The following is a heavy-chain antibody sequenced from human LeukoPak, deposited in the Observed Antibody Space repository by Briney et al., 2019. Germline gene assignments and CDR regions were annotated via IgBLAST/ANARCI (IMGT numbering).Heavy chain of an antibody. CDR2: ISSSGSTI. V-gene: IGHV3-11*01. CDR1: GFTFSDYY. D-gene: IGHD3-10*01. J-gene: IGHJ6*02. CDR3: AREAVTPYYGMDV. Sequence: GGSLRLSCAASGFTFSDYYMSWIRQAPGKGLEWVSYISSSGSTIYYADSEKGRFTISRDNAKNSLYLQMNSLRAEDTAVYYCAREAVTPYYGMDVWGQGTTVTVSS.